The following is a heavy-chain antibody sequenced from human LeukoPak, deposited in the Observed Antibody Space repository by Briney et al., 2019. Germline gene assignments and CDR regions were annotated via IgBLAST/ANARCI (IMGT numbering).Heavy chain of an antibody. J-gene: IGHJ4*02. Sequence: GGSLRLSCAASGFTFRNYAMTWVRQGPGKGLEWVSAITVGAGSTYYADSVKGRFTISRDNSKSTLYLQMNSLRDDDSAAYFCARVYLERLTAGYFDHWGQGTQVTVSP. CDR2: ITVGAGST. CDR1: GFTFRNYA. CDR3: ARVYLERLTAGYFDH. D-gene: IGHD2-8*01. V-gene: IGHV3-23*01.